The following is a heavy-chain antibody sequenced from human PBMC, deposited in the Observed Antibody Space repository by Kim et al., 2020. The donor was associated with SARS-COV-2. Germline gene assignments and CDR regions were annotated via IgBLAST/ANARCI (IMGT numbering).Heavy chain of an antibody. CDR1: GGSISSSSYY. J-gene: IGHJ4*02. V-gene: IGHV4-39*01. CDR3: ASSNTAMVISGYDY. CDR2: IYYSGST. Sequence: SETLSLTCTVSGGSISSSSYYWGWIRQPPGKGLEWIGSIYYSGSTYYNPSLKSRVTISVDTSKNQFSLKLSSVTAADTAVYYCASSNTAMVISGYDYWGQGTLVTVSS. D-gene: IGHD5-18*01.